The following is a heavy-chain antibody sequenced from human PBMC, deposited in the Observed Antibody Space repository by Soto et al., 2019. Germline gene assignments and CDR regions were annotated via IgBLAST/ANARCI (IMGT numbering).Heavy chain of an antibody. Sequence: APVKLAGRASGWTFTSYAVDPVRQAPGQGLEWMGWISAYNGNTNYAQKLQGRVTMTTDTSTSTAYMELRSLRSDDTAVYYCARDRGFEDYWGQGTLVTVSS. V-gene: IGHV1-18*04. CDR2: ISAYNGNT. D-gene: IGHD6-25*01. CDR1: GWTFTSYA. J-gene: IGHJ4*02. CDR3: ARDRGFEDY.